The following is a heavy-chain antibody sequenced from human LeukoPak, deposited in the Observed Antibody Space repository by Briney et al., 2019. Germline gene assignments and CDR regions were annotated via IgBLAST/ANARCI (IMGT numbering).Heavy chain of an antibody. Sequence: GASVKVSCKASGYTFTAYSMHWVRQAPGQGLEWMGWINPNTGGTNYAQKFQGRVTMTGDTSISTAYMQLTSLRSDDTAVYYCASGITGTTLDYWGQGTLVTVSS. D-gene: IGHD1-20*01. V-gene: IGHV1-2*02. CDR1: GYTFTAYS. CDR2: INPNTGGT. J-gene: IGHJ4*02. CDR3: ASGITGTTLDY.